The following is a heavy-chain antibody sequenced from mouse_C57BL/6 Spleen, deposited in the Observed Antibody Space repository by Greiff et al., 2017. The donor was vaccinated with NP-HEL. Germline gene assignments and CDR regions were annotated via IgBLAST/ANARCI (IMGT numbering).Heavy chain of an antibody. Sequence: EVKLVESGPELVKPGASVKISCKASGYSFTGYYMNWVKQSPERSLEWIGEINPSTGGTTYNQKFKAKATLTVDKSSSTAYMQLKSLTSEDSAVYYCARWQDEIYYYGSSSYFDYWGQGTTLTVSS. CDR3: ARWQDEIYYYGSSSYFDY. CDR1: GYSFTGYY. V-gene: IGHV1-42*01. J-gene: IGHJ2*01. CDR2: INPSTGGT. D-gene: IGHD1-1*01.